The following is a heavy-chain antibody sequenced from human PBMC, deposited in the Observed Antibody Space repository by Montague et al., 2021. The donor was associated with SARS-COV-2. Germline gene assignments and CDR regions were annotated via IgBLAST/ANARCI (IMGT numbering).Heavy chain of an antibody. V-gene: IGHV4-34*01. CDR2: ISHSGSA. J-gene: IGHJ4*02. Sequence: SETLSLTCAVSGGSFSDYKYTWIRQSPGTGLEWIGQISHSGSANYNTYLKSRVTISVYTAKNQFSLKLTSVTVTDTAVYYCTRGAPGYWGQGALVTVSS. CDR1: GGSFSDYK. CDR3: TRGAPGY.